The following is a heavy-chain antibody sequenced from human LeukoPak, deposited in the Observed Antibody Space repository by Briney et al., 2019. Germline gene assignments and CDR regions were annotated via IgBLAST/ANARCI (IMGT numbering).Heavy chain of an antibody. J-gene: IGHJ4*02. CDR3: AREDPYYFDY. Sequence: ASVKVSCKASGYTFTSYYMHWVRQAPGQGLEWMGRIIPILGIANYAQKFQGRVTITADKSTSTAYMELSSLRSEDTAVYYCAREDPYYFDYWGQGTLVTVSS. CDR2: IIPILGIA. CDR1: GYTFTSYY. V-gene: IGHV1-69*04.